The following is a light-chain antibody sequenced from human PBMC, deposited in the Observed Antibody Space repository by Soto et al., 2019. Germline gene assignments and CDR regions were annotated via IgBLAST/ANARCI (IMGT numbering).Light chain of an antibody. CDR2: KAS. CDR3: QQYNSYPWT. Sequence: DIQMTQSPSTLSASVGDRVTITCRASQSISSWLAWYQQKPGKAPKLLIYKASGLESGVPSSFSGSVSGTEVTLTISSLQPDDFATYYCQQYNSYPWTFGQGTKVEIK. J-gene: IGKJ1*01. V-gene: IGKV1-5*03. CDR1: QSISSW.